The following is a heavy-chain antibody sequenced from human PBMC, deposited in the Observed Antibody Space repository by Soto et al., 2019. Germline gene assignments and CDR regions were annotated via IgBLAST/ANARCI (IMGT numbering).Heavy chain of an antibody. V-gene: IGHV1-69*02. CDR2: IIPILGIA. D-gene: IGHD3-3*01. Sequence: SVKVSCKASGGTFSSYTISWVRQAPGQGLEWMGRIIPILGIANYAQKFQGRVTITADKSTSTAYMELSSLRSEDTAVYYCARGGGVFGVVIKPNYYYYMDVWGKGTTVTVSS. CDR1: GGTFSSYT. CDR3: ARGGGVFGVVIKPNYYYYMDV. J-gene: IGHJ6*03.